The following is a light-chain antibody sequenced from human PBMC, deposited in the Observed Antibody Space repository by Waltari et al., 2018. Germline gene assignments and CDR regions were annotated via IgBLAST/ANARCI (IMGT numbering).Light chain of an antibody. V-gene: IGLV4-69*01. CDR1: SGHSSNI. J-gene: IGLJ3*02. CDR2: VNSDGSH. CDR3: QTGGHGTWV. Sequence: QLVLTQSPSASASLGASVKLTCTLSSGHSSNIIAWLQQPEKGPRYLMKVNSDGSHSKGDEIPDRFSGSSSGAERYLTISSVQSDDEADYYCQTGGHGTWVFGGGTKLTVL.